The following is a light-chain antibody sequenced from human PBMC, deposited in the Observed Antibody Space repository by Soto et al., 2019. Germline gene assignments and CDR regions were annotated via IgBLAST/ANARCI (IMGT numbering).Light chain of an antibody. J-gene: IGLJ1*01. V-gene: IGLV2-14*01. CDR2: EVS. CDR3: SSYTTSSTRV. CDR1: SSDVGKYNY. Sequence: QSVLTQPASVSGSPGQSITISCTGTSSDVGKYNYVSWYQQHPAKAPKLMIFEVSNRPSGVSNRFSGSKSGNTASLTISGLQAEDEADYYCSSYTTSSTRVFGTGTKVTVL.